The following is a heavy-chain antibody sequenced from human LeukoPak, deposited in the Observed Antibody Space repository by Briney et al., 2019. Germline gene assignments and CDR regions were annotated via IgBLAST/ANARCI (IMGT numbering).Heavy chain of an antibody. V-gene: IGHV4-4*07. CDR2: IYTSGTT. Sequence: SETLSLTCTVSGGSISNYYWSWIRLPAGKGLEWIGRIYTSGTTHYNPSLKSRVTMSVDTSKNQFSLNLSSVTAADTAVYYCARFSSIAAAFDYWGLGTLVTVSS. D-gene: IGHD6-13*01. CDR3: ARFSSIAAAFDY. CDR1: GGSISNYY. J-gene: IGHJ4*02.